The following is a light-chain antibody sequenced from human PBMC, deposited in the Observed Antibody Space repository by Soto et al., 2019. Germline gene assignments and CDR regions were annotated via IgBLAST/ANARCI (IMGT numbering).Light chain of an antibody. CDR3: SSYTVSTDVV. CDR1: TSDFVNYNY. Sequence: QSALTQPASLSGSPGQSVTISCSGTTSDFVNYNYVSWYQHHPGKAPQLILYEVSNRPSGVSSRFSGSKSDNTASLTISGXXXEXEAYYYCSSYTVSTDVVFGGGTKVTVL. J-gene: IGLJ2*01. CDR2: EVS. V-gene: IGLV2-14*01.